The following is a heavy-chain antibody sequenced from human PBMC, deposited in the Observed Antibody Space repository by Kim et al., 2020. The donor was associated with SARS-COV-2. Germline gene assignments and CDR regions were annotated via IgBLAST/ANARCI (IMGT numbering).Heavy chain of an antibody. J-gene: IGHJ6*02. V-gene: IGHV3-30*04. CDR1: GFTFSSYA. CDR2: ISYDGTNK. D-gene: IGHD6-6*01. Sequence: GGSLRLSCAASGFTFSSYAMHWVRQAPGKGLEWVAVISYDGTNKYYADSVRGRFTISRDSSKSTLFLQMSSLRAEDTAVYYCARVLQLVVGYYGMDVWGQGTTVTVSS. CDR3: ARVLQLVVGYYGMDV.